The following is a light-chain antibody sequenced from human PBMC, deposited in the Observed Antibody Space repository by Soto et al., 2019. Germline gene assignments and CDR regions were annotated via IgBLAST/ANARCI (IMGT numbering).Light chain of an antibody. V-gene: IGLV2-11*01. Sequence: QSALTQPRSVSGSPEQSVTISCTGTSSDVGGYNYVSWYQQHPGKAPKLMIFDVSQRPSGVPDRFSGSKSGNTASLTISGLQAEDEADYYCFSYAGNYVFGGGTKLTVL. CDR2: DVS. J-gene: IGLJ2*01. CDR1: SSDVGGYNY. CDR3: FSYAGNYV.